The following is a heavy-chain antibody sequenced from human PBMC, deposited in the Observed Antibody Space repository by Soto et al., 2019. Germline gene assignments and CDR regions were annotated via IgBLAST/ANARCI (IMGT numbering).Heavy chain of an antibody. V-gene: IGHV1-18*01. J-gene: IGHJ4*02. CDR1: GYTFTSYG. CDR3: ARERLTGTTFVYFDY. CDR2: ISAYNGNT. D-gene: IGHD1-20*01. Sequence: QVPLVQSGAEVKKPGASVKVSCKASGYTFTSYGISWVRQAPGQGLEWMGWISAYNGNTNYAQKLQGRVTMTTDTSTSTAYMELRSLRSDDTAVYYCARERLTGTTFVYFDYWGQGTLVTVSS.